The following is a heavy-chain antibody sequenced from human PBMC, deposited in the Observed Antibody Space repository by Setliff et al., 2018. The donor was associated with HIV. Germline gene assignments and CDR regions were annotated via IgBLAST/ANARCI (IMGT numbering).Heavy chain of an antibody. D-gene: IGHD2-21*01. V-gene: IGHV3-23*01. CDR1: RFTFTSYA. CDR2: ISGSGGGT. CDR3: AKLREGHVYSQYDS. J-gene: IGHJ5*01. Sequence: GSLRLSCAASRFTFTSYAMNWVRQAPGKGLEWVSGISGSGGGTYYADSVKGRFTISRDNSQNALYLQMDSLRAEDTAVYHCAKLREGHVYSQYDSWGHGTLVTVSS.